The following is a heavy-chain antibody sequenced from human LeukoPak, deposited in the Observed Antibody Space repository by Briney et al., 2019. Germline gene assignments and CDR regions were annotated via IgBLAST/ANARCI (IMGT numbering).Heavy chain of an antibody. CDR3: ARDLGQTTYDFWSGYYTGWFDP. CDR1: GGSISSYY. D-gene: IGHD3-3*01. J-gene: IGHJ5*02. Sequence: SETLSLTCTVSGGSISSYYWSWIRQPAGKGLEWIGRIYTSGSTNYNPSLKSRVTISVDTSKNQFSLKLSSVTAADTAVYYCARDLGQTTYDFWSGYYTGWFDPWGQGTLVTVSS. V-gene: IGHV4-4*07. CDR2: IYTSGST.